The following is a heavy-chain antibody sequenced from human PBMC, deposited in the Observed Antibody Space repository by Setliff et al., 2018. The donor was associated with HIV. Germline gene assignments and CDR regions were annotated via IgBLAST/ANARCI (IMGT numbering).Heavy chain of an antibody. CDR1: GGTFSSYA. V-gene: IGHV1-69*13. D-gene: IGHD4-17*01. CDR2: IIPLFGTA. CDR3: ARDLIVTTGALDI. J-gene: IGHJ3*02. Sequence: SVKVSCKASGGTFSSYAISWVRQAPGQGLEWMGGIIPLFGTANYAQNLQGRVTITADESTSTAYMELSSLRSEDTAVYYCARDLIVTTGALDIWGQGTMVTVSS.